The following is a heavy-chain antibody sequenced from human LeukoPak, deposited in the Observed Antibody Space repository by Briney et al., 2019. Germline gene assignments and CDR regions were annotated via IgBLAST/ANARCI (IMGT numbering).Heavy chain of an antibody. D-gene: IGHD3-10*01. J-gene: IGHJ6*03. V-gene: IGHV1-69*05. CDR1: GGTFNDNA. CDR3: VRESGTKVFGDTYYYMDV. Sequence: ASVKVSCKASGGTFNDNAVSWVRQAPGQGLEWMGWIIPLVDARNYAQKFQGRVTITTDASMTTAYMELSSLRSEDTAVYYCVRESGTKVFGDTYYYMDVWGKGTKVTVSS. CDR2: IIPLVDAR.